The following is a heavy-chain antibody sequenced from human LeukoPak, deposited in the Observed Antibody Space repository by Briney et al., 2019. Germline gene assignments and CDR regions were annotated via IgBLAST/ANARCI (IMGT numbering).Heavy chain of an antibody. V-gene: IGHV3-30*02. CDR3: ANPAGLRLYYFDY. D-gene: IGHD5-12*01. CDR2: IRYDGSNK. J-gene: IGHJ4*02. CDR1: GFTFSSYG. Sequence: GGSLRLSCAASGFTFSSYGMHWVRQAPGKGLEWVAFIRYDGSNKYYADSVKGRFTISRDNSKNTLYLQMNSMRAEDTAVSYCANPAGLRLYYFDYWGQGTLVTVSS.